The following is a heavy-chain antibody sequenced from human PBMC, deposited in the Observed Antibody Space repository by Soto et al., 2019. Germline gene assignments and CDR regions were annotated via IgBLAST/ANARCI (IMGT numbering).Heavy chain of an antibody. CDR2: TYYRSKWYN. D-gene: IGHD1-7*01. V-gene: IGHV6-1*01. J-gene: IGHJ6*02. CDR3: ARDGSVTGTDHYYYGMDV. Sequence: SQTLSLTFAISGDSVSSNSSAWNWIRQSPSRVLEWLGRTYYRSKWYNDYAVSVKSRITINPDTSKNQFSLQLNSVTPEDTAVYYCARDGSVTGTDHYYYGMDVWGQGTTVTVYS. CDR1: GDSVSSNSSA.